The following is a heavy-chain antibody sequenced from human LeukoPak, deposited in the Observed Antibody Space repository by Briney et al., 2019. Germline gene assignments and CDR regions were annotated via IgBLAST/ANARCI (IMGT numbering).Heavy chain of an antibody. CDR1: GGSISSGGYY. J-gene: IGHJ5*02. D-gene: IGHD6-19*01. CDR3: ARAPYSSGWLYNWFDP. V-gene: IGHV4-31*03. Sequence: SQTLSLTCTVSGGSISSGGYYWSWIRQHPGKGLEWIGYIYYSGSTYYNPSLKSRVTISVDTSKNQFSLKLSSVTAADTAVYYCARAPYSSGWLYNWFDPWGQGTLVTVSS. CDR2: IYYSGST.